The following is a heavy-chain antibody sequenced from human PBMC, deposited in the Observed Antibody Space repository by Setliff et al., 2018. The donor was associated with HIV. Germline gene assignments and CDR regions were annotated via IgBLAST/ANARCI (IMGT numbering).Heavy chain of an antibody. CDR2: FIPMFESA. Sequence: SVKVSCKTSGGTFRDLAFSWVRQAPGQGLEWMGGFIPMFESAHYAQKFQGRVTIIADEPTGTVYMELSTLRSDDAAIYYCAKCNEMLGTPATSSGYYCGWFDPWGQGTLVTVSS. CDR3: AKCNEMLGTPATSSGYYCGWFDP. D-gene: IGHD3-22*01. CDR1: GGTFRDLA. J-gene: IGHJ5*02. V-gene: IGHV1-69*13.